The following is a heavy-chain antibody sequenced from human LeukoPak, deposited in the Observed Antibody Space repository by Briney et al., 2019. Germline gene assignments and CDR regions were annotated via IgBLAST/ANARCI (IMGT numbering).Heavy chain of an antibody. CDR2: VNTDGGYT. CDR1: GFTLSNHW. V-gene: IGHV3-74*01. CDR3: VRDGDDFNFYY. D-gene: IGHD5-24*01. J-gene: IGHJ4*02. Sequence: PGGSLRLSCAASGFTLSNHWMHWVRQAPGKGLVWVSRVNTDGGYTNYADSVRGRLTISRDNATKTAYRQMPGLRAGAPPYTARVRDGDDFNFYYWGQGSLVTISS.